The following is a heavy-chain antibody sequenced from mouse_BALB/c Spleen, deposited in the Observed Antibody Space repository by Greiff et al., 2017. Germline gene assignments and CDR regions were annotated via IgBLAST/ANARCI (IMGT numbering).Heavy chain of an antibody. CDR1: GFTFSSYG. D-gene: IGHD3-1*01. V-gene: IGHV5-6*01. Sequence: EVQVVESGGDLVKPGGSLKLSCAASGFTFSSYGMSWVRQTPDKRLEWVATISSGGSYTYYPDSVKGRFTISRDNAKNTLYLQMSSLKSEDTAMYYCARLEVSGYYAMDYWGQGTSVTVSS. J-gene: IGHJ4*01. CDR3: ARLEVSGYYAMDY. CDR2: ISSGGSYT.